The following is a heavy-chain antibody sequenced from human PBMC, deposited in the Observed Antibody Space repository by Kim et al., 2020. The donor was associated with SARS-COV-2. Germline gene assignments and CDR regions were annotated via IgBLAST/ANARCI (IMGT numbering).Heavy chain of an antibody. D-gene: IGHD2-21*02. V-gene: IGHV3-23*01. J-gene: IGHJ4*02. CDR3: AKDLGIIFCGGDCHLEAPNFDS. Sequence: GGSLRLSCAASGFIFNNYAMNWVRQVSGKGLEWVSGISGSGRNTYYTDSVKGRFTISRDNFRDTVYLQMNSLRVEDTAIYYCAKDLGIIFCGGDCHLEAPNFDSWGQGTLVTVSS. CDR2: ISGSGRNT. CDR1: GFIFNNYA.